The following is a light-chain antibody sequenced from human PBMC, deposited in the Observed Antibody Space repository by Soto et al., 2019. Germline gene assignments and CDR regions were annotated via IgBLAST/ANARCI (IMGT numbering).Light chain of an antibody. CDR1: QTISTW. J-gene: IGKJ1*01. Sequence: IQMTQSPSTLSASVGDRVTFTCRASQTISTWLAWYQQKPGEAPKLLIYKASTLEVRVPSRFSASGSGAEFTLTINPLQPADVATYYCQQYNSYPWTFGEGTKV. V-gene: IGKV1-5*03. CDR2: KAS. CDR3: QQYNSYPWT.